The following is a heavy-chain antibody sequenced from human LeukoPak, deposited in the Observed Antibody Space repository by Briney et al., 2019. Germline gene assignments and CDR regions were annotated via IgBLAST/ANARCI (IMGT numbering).Heavy chain of an antibody. Sequence: GGSLRLSCAASGFTFSSYGMSWVRQAPGKGLEWVSAISGSGGSTYYADSVKGRFTISRDNSKNTLYLQMNSLRAEDTAVYYCAKKGWGWNDAVGAFDIWGQGTMVTVSS. J-gene: IGHJ3*02. V-gene: IGHV3-23*01. CDR1: GFTFSSYG. CDR2: ISGSGGST. CDR3: AKKGWGWNDAVGAFDI. D-gene: IGHD1-1*01.